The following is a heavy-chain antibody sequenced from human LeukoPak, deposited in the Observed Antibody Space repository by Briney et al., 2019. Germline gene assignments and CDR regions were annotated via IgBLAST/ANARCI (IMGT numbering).Heavy chain of an antibody. CDR2: ISGSGGST. Sequence: GGSLRLSCAASGFTFSSYAMNWVRQAPGKGLDWVSGISGSGGSTYYADSVKGRFTISRDNSKNTLYLQMNSLRAEDTAIYYCATDKMHSSSWYGNWFDPWGQGTLVTVSS. D-gene: IGHD6-13*01. CDR3: ATDKMHSSSWYGNWFDP. V-gene: IGHV3-23*01. CDR1: GFTFSSYA. J-gene: IGHJ5*02.